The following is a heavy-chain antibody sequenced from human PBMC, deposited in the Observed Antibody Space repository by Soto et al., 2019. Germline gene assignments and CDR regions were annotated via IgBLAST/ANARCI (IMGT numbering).Heavy chain of an antibody. J-gene: IGHJ6*03. Sequence: SQTLSLTCAISGDSVSSNSAAWNGIRQSPSRGLEWRGRTYYRSRWYNDYAVSVKSRITVNPDTSKNQFSLHLNSVTPEDTAVYYCAGPTSLQSSSMDVWDKGTTVTVSS. D-gene: IGHD1-26*01. CDR2: TYYRSRWYN. CDR3: AGPTSLQSSSMDV. CDR1: GDSVSSNSAA. V-gene: IGHV6-1*01.